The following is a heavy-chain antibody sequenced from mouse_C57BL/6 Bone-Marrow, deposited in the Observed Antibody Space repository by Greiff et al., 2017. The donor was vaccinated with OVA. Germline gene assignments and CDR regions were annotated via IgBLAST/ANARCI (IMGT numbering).Heavy chain of an antibody. V-gene: IGHV5-17*01. D-gene: IGHD1-1*01. CDR2: ISSGSSTI. J-gene: IGHJ4*01. CDR1: GFTFSDYG. Sequence: EVKLMESGGGLVKPGGSLKLSCAASGFTFSDYGMHWVRQAPEKGLEWVAYISSGSSTIYYADTVKGRFTISRDNAKNTLFLQMTRLRSEDTAMYYCARLYYYGSSYAMDYWGQGTSVTVSS. CDR3: ARLYYYGSSYAMDY.